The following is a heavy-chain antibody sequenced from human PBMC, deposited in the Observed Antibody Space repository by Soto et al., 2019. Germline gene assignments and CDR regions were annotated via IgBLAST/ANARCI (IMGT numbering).Heavy chain of an antibody. J-gene: IGHJ3*02. V-gene: IGHV4-31*03. CDR1: GGSISSGGYY. D-gene: IGHD2-2*01. Sequence: SETLSLTCTVSGGSISSGGYYWSWIRQHPGKGLEWIGYIYYSGSTYYNPSLKSRVTVSVDTSKNQFSLKLSSVTAADTAVYYCARACDFRAGGEDIVVVPAARDAFDIWGQGTMVTVSS. CDR2: IYYSGST. CDR3: ARACDFRAGGEDIVVVPAARDAFDI.